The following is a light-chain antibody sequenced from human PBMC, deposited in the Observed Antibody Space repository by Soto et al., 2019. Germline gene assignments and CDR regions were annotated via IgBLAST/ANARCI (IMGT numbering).Light chain of an antibody. CDR3: QTGGDGIQV. CDR2: VNSDGSH. V-gene: IGLV4-69*01. Sequence: QLVLTQSPSASASLGASVKLTCTLSSGPSSYGIAWHQQQPGKGPRYLMKVNSDGSHSKGDGIPDRFSGSSSGAECYLTISSLQSEDEADYYCQTGGDGIQVFGGGTKVTVL. J-gene: IGLJ3*02. CDR1: SGPSSYG.